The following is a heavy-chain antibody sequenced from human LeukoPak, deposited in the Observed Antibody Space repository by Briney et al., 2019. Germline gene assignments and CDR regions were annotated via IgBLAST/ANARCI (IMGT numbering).Heavy chain of an antibody. Sequence: SETLSLTCTVSGGSISSSSYYWDWIRQPPGKGLEWIGYIYHSGSTYYNPSLKSRVTISVDRSKNQFSLKLSSVTAADTAVYYCARTGGAGDYWGQGTLVTVSS. CDR2: IYHSGST. D-gene: IGHD3-16*01. J-gene: IGHJ4*02. V-gene: IGHV4-30-2*01. CDR3: ARTGGAGDY. CDR1: GGSISSSSYY.